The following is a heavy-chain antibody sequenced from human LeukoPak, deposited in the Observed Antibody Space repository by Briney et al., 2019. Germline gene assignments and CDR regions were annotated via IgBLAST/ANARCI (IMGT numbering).Heavy chain of an antibody. CDR2: TNPSGGST. CDR1: GYTFTSYY. V-gene: IGHV1-46*01. J-gene: IGHJ3*02. Sequence: ASVKVSCKASGYTFTSYYTHWVRQAPGQGLEWMGITNPSGGSTSYAQKFQGRVTMTRDTSTSTVYMELSSLRSEDTAVYYCARVRRKEMATLYAFDIWGQGTMVTVSS. D-gene: IGHD5-24*01. CDR3: ARVRRKEMATLYAFDI.